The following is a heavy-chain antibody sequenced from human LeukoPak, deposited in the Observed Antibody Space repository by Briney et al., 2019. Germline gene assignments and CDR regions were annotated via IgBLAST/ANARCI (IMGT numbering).Heavy chain of an antibody. CDR1: GFTFSYYA. CDR3: ARESRGIAVASFDY. J-gene: IGHJ4*02. D-gene: IGHD6-19*01. CDR2: ISYDGSNK. Sequence: PGGSLRLSCAASGFTFSYYAMHWVRQAPGKGLEWVALISYDGSNKYNADSVKGRFTISRDNSKNTLYLQMNSLRAEDTAVYYCARESRGIAVASFDYWGQGTLVTVSS. V-gene: IGHV3-30*04.